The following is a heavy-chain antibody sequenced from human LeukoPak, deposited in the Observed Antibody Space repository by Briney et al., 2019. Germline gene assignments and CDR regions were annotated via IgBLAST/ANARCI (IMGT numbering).Heavy chain of an antibody. J-gene: IGHJ4*02. CDR3: ARLHRSGPLDY. D-gene: IGHD3-22*01. V-gene: IGHV3-74*01. Sequence: GGSLRPSCAAFGFTFSSYWMHWVRQAPGKGLVWVSRINSDGSSTSYADSVKGRFTISKDNAKNTLYLQMNSLRAEDTAVYYCARLHRSGPLDYWGQGTLVTVSS. CDR2: INSDGSST. CDR1: GFTFSSYW.